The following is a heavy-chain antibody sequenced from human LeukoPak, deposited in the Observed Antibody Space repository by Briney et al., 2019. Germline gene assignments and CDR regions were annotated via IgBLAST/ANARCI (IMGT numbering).Heavy chain of an antibody. CDR1: GGTFSSYA. V-gene: IGHV1-69*04. CDR3: ARGGYSSSSLNY. D-gene: IGHD6-13*01. CDR2: IIPILGIA. Sequence: SVKVSCKASGGTFSSYAISWVRQAPGQGLEWMGRIIPILGIANYAQKFQGRVTITADKSTSTAYMELSSLRSEDTAVYYCARGGYSSSSLNYWGQGTLVTVSS. J-gene: IGHJ4*02.